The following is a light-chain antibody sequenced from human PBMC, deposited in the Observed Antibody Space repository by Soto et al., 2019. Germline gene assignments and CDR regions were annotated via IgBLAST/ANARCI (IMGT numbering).Light chain of an antibody. CDR3: SSYAGSNNLP. CDR1: SSDVGGYNY. CDR2: EVS. V-gene: IGLV2-8*01. J-gene: IGLJ2*01. Sequence: QSALTQPPSASGSAGQSVTISCTGTSSDVGGYNYVSWYQQHPGKAPKLMIYEVSKRPSGVPDRFSGSKSGNTASLTVSGLQAEDEADYYCSSYAGSNNLPFGGGTKLTVL.